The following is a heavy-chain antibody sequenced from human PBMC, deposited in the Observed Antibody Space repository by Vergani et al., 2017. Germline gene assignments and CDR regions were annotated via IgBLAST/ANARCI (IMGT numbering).Heavy chain of an antibody. CDR3: AKEGGGYCSGGTCYPEY. J-gene: IGHJ4*02. CDR2: INPNSCGT. V-gene: IGHV1-2*02. Sequence: QVQLVQSGAEVKKPGASVKVSCKASGYTFTGYYMHWVRQAPRQGLEWMGWINPNSCGTNYAQKFQGSVTMTSDTSISPAYMELSRLRSDDTAVYYCAKEGGGYCSGGTCYPEYWGQGTLVIVSS. CDR1: GYTFTGYY. D-gene: IGHD2-15*01.